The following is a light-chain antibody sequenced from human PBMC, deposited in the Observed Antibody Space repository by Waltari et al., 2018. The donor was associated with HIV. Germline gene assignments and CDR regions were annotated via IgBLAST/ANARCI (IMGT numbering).Light chain of an antibody. Sequence: LTQSPGTLSLSPGERATLSCRASQSVSSSYLAWYQQKPGKAPQLLIYIASTLQSGVPSRFSGSGFGTEFTLTISSLQPEDFATYYCQQLNYYPHTFGQGTKVEIK. V-gene: IGKV1-9*01. CDR2: IAS. CDR1: QSVSSSY. J-gene: IGKJ2*01. CDR3: QQLNYYPHT.